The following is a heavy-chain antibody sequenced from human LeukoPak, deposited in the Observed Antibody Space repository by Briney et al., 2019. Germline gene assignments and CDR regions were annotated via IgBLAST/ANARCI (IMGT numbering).Heavy chain of an antibody. J-gene: IGHJ6*02. Sequence: PGGSLRLSCAASGFTFSSYSMNWVRQAPGKGLEWVSSISSSSSYIYYADSVKGRFTISRDNAKNSLYLQMNSLRAEDTAVYYCARLNYDFLSSVADHYYYGMDVWGQGTTVTVSS. D-gene: IGHD3-3*01. CDR2: ISSSSSYI. V-gene: IGHV3-21*01. CDR3: ARLNYDFLSSVADHYYYGMDV. CDR1: GFTFSSYS.